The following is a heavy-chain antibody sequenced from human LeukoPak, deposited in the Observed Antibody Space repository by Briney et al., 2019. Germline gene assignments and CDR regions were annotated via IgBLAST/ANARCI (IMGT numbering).Heavy chain of an antibody. CDR2: TYYSGST. CDR3: ARGGGSYYFDY. Sequence: SETLSLTCTVSGGSISSGGYYWSRIRQHPGKGLEWIGYTYYSGSTYYNPSLKSRVTISVDTSKNQFSLKLSSVTAADTAVYYCARGGGSYYFDYWGQGTLVTVSS. V-gene: IGHV4-31*03. D-gene: IGHD1-26*01. J-gene: IGHJ4*02. CDR1: GGSISSGGYY.